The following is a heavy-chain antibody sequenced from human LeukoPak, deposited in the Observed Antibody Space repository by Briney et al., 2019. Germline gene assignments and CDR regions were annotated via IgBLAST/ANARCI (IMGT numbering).Heavy chain of an antibody. V-gene: IGHV6-1*01. Sequence: SQTLSLTCALCGDSVSSNSAACNWIRQSPSRGLEWLGRTYYRSKWYNDYAVSVKSRIAINPDTSKNQFSLQLNSVTPEDTAVYYCAREGWDFQFDYWGQGTLVTVSS. CDR3: AREGWDFQFDY. D-gene: IGHD6-19*01. J-gene: IGHJ4*02. CDR2: TYYRSKWYN. CDR1: GDSVSSNSAA.